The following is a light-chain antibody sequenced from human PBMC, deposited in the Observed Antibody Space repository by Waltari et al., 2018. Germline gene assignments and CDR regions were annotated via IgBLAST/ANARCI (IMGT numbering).Light chain of an antibody. CDR2: DVT. Sequence: QSALTQPASVSGSPGQSITISCTGTDSDVGAYNYVSWYQQHPGKAPELMIYDVTNRPAGVSNRFSGSKSGNTASLTISGLQAEDEADYYCSSYTSGSLWVFGGGTKLTVL. J-gene: IGLJ3*02. CDR1: DSDVGAYNY. V-gene: IGLV2-14*03. CDR3: SSYTSGSLWV.